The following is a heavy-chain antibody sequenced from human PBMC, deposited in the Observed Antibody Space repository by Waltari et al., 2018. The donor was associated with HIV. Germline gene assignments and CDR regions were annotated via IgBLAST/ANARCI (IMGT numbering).Heavy chain of an antibody. D-gene: IGHD6-19*01. V-gene: IGHV3-7*01. J-gene: IGHJ4*02. CDR1: GYPFGNYW. CDR2: IKQDGSEK. Sequence: EVQLVASGGGLVQPGGSLRPSCAASGYPFGNYWMDWVRQDPGKGLEWVANIKQDGSEKYYVDSVKGRFTISRDNAKNSLYLQMNSLRAEDTAVYYCARDLYSSGWGYFDYWGQGTLVTVSS. CDR3: ARDLYSSGWGYFDY.